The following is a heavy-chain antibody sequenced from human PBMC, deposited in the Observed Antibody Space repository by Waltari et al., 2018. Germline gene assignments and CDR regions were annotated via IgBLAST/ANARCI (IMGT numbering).Heavy chain of an antibody. CDR1: GFTFSSYA. Sequence: EVQLVESGGGLVQPGGSLRLSCAASGFTFSSYAMSWVRQAPGVGLEWVSVISGSGYSTYYADSVKGLFTISRDNSKNTLYLQMNSLRAEDTAVYYCAKDFDIAAARGHFDYWGQGTLVTVSS. D-gene: IGHD6-13*01. CDR2: ISGSGYST. J-gene: IGHJ4*02. V-gene: IGHV3-23*04. CDR3: AKDFDIAAARGHFDY.